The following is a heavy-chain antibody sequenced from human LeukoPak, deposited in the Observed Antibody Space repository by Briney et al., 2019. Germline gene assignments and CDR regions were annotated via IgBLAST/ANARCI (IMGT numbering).Heavy chain of an antibody. D-gene: IGHD3-10*01. J-gene: IGHJ4*02. CDR3: ARQVDGLLWFGGLGDY. CDR1: GYTFTGYY. Sequence: ASVKVSCKASGYTFTGYYMHWVRQAPGQGLEWMGWINPNSGGTNYAQKFQGRVTMTRDTSISTAYMELSRLRSDDTAVYYCARQVDGLLWFGGLGDYWGQGTLVTVSS. V-gene: IGHV1-2*02. CDR2: INPNSGGT.